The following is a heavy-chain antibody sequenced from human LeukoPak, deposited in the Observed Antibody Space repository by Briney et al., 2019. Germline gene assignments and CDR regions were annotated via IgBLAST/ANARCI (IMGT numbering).Heavy chain of an antibody. Sequence: PSETLSLTCTVSGGSISSYYWIWIRQPPGKGLECIEYIYYSGSTNYNPSLKSRVTISVDTSKNQFSLKLSSVTAADTAVYYCARGSKDGYKSYYYYGMDVWGQGTTVTVSS. J-gene: IGHJ6*02. CDR3: ARGSKDGYKSYYYYGMDV. CDR1: GGSISSYY. V-gene: IGHV4-59*01. CDR2: IYYSGST. D-gene: IGHD5-24*01.